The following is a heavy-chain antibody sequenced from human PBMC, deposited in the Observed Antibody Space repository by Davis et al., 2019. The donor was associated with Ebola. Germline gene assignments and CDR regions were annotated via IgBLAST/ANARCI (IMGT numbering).Heavy chain of an antibody. J-gene: IGHJ6*02. CDR3: ARGVLRFSIYYYYGMDV. Sequence: SETLSLTCAISGDSVSSNSAAWNWIRQSPSRGLEWLGRTYYRSKCYNDYAVSVKSRITINPDTSKNQFSLQLNSVTPEDTAVYYCARGVLRFSIYYYYGMDVWGQGTTVTVSS. V-gene: IGHV6-1*01. CDR2: TYYRSKCYN. CDR1: GDSVSSNSAA. D-gene: IGHD3-3*01.